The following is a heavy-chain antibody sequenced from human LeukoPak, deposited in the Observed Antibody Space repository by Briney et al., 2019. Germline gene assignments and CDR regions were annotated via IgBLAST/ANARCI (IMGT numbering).Heavy chain of an antibody. Sequence: PSETLSLTCTVSGGSISSYYWSWIRQPPGKGLEWIGYIYYSGSTNYNPFLKSRVTISVDTSKNQFSLKLSSVTAADTAVYYCARVERGYYDSSGYYYSEYFQHWGQGTLVTVSS. CDR1: GGSISSYY. V-gene: IGHV4-59*01. CDR3: ARVERGYYDSSGYYYSEYFQH. J-gene: IGHJ1*01. CDR2: IYYSGST. D-gene: IGHD3-22*01.